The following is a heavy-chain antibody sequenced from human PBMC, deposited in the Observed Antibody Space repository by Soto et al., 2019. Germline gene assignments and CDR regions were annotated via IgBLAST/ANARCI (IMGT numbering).Heavy chain of an antibody. CDR2: IIPIFGTA. CDR3: AKALYGSDTSWFDP. J-gene: IGHJ5*02. Sequence: ASVKVSCMASGGTFSSYAISWVRQAPGQGLEWMGGIIPIFGTANYAQKFQGRVTITADESTSTAYMELSSLRSEDAAVYYCAKALYGSDTSWFDPWGQGTLVTVSS. V-gene: IGHV1-69*13. CDR1: GGTFSSYA. D-gene: IGHD3-10*01.